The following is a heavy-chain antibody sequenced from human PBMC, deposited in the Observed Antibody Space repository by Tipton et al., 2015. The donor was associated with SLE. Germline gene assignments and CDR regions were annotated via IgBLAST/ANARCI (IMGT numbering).Heavy chain of an antibody. CDR1: GGSFSGYY. D-gene: IGHD4-23*01. CDR2: INHSGST. J-gene: IGHJ4*02. Sequence: TLSLTCAVYGGSFSGYYWSWIRLPPGKGLEWIGEINHSGSTNYNPSLKSRVTISVDTSKNQFSLKLSSVTAADTAAYYCARDDDYGGNSGFDYWGQGTLVTVSS. V-gene: IGHV4-34*01. CDR3: ARDDDYGGNSGFDY.